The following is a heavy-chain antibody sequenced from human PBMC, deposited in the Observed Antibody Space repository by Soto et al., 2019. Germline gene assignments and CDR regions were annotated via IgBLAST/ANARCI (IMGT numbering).Heavy chain of an antibody. V-gene: IGHV4-59*01. CDR1: GCPISSYY. CDR3: ARGSSGWPPRLDY. J-gene: IGHJ4*02. Sequence: QVQLQESGPGLVKPSETLSLNCTVSGCPISSYYWSWIRQSPGKGLEWIGYIYYSGSTNYNPSLKSRVTLSVDTFKSQFSLELSSVTAADTAVYYCARGSSGWPPRLDYWCQGTLVTVSS. CDR2: IYYSGST. D-gene: IGHD6-19*01.